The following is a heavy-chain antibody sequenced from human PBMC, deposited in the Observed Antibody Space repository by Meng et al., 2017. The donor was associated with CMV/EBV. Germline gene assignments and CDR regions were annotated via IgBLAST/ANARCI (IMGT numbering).Heavy chain of an antibody. Sequence: ESLKISCAVYGGSFSGYYWSWIRQPPGKGLEWIGEINHSGSTNYNPSLKSRVTISVDTSKNQFSLKLSSVTAADTAVYYCARTRYSNPFDYWGQGTLVIVSS. V-gene: IGHV4-34*01. D-gene: IGHD6-13*01. CDR3: ARTRYSNPFDY. CDR1: GGSFSGYY. J-gene: IGHJ4*02. CDR2: INHSGST.